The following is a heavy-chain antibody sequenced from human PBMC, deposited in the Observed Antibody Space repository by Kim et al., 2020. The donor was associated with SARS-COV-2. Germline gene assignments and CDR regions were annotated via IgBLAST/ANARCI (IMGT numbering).Heavy chain of an antibody. CDR1: GFTFSHYA. CDR3: ARERGGYYGSGSDGGMDV. V-gene: IGHV3-30*04. Sequence: GGSLRLSCAASGFTFSHYAVHWVRQAPGKGLEWVALISYDGSNKYYADSLKGRFTISRDNSKNTLFLLMNTLRPEDTAVYYCARERGGYYGSGSDGGMDVWGQGTTVTVSS. D-gene: IGHD3-10*01. CDR2: ISYDGSNK. J-gene: IGHJ6*02.